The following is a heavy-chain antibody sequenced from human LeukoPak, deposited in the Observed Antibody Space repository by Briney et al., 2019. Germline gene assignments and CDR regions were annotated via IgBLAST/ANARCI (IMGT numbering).Heavy chain of an antibody. CDR3: ARGHSYGPELDY. D-gene: IGHD5-18*01. V-gene: IGHV4-59*12. Sequence: PSETLSLTCTVSGGSISSYYWSWIRQPPGKGLEWIGYIYYSGSTNYNPSLKSRVTISVDTSKNQFSLKLSSVTAADTAVYYCARGHSYGPELDYWGQGTLVTVSS. CDR2: IYYSGST. CDR1: GGSISSYY. J-gene: IGHJ4*02.